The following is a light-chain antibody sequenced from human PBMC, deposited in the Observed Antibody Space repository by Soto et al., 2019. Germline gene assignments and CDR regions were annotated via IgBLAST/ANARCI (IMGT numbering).Light chain of an antibody. CDR3: QQDYNLPIT. J-gene: IGKJ5*01. CDR2: GAS. CDR1: QSISSSY. V-gene: IGKV3D-7*01. Sequence: EFLLTQSPPSLSLSPGEGATLSCMVSQSISSSYLSCYQQLPGQAPRLLIYGASTRSTGIPARFSGSGRGSGTDFTLTISSLQPEDFAVYYCQQDYNLPITFGQGTRLEIK.